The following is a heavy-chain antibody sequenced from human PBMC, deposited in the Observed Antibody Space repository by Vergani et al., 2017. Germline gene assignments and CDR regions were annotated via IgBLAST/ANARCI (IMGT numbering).Heavy chain of an antibody. CDR3: ARDGGTWIQLWLLGY. Sequence: QVQLVESGGGEVQPGRSLRLSCAASGFTFSNYGMHWVRQAPGKGLEWVAVIWYDGSNKYYADSVKGRFTISRDNSKNTLYLQMNSLRAEDTAVYYCARDGGTWIQLWLLGYWGQGTLVTVSS. J-gene: IGHJ4*02. CDR1: GFTFSNYG. CDR2: IWYDGSNK. D-gene: IGHD5-18*01. V-gene: IGHV3-33*01.